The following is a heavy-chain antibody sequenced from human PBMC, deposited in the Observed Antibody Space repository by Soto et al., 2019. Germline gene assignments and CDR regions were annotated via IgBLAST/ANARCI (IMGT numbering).Heavy chain of an antibody. V-gene: IGHV5-51*01. CDR3: ASYQTSYCSSTSCSDAFDI. CDR1: GYSFTSYW. Sequence: PGESLKISCKGSGYSFTSYWIGWVRQMPGKGLEWMGIIYPGDSDTRYSPSFQGQVTISADKSISTAYLQWSSLKASDTAMYYCASYQTSYCSSTSCSDAFDIWGQGTMVTVSS. CDR2: IYPGDSDT. D-gene: IGHD2-2*01. J-gene: IGHJ3*02.